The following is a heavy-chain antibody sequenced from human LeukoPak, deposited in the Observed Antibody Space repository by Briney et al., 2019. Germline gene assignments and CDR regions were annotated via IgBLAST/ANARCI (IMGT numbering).Heavy chain of an antibody. Sequence: GASVKVSCKASGYTFTSYGISWVRLAPGQGLGWMGWISAYNGNTNYAQKLQGRVTMTTDTSTSTAYMELRSLRSDDTAVYYCARGYCSSTSCYDDYWGQGTLVTVSS. D-gene: IGHD2-2*01. J-gene: IGHJ4*02. CDR1: GYTFTSYG. V-gene: IGHV1-18*01. CDR2: ISAYNGNT. CDR3: ARGYCSSTSCYDDY.